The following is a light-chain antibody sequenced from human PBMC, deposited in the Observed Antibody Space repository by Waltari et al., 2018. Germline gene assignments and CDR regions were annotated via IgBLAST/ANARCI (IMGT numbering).Light chain of an antibody. CDR2: KAS. Sequence: DIQMTQSPSTLSASVGDRVTITCRASQSISSWLAWYQQKPGKAPKLLIYKASSLESGVPSRFSGSGSGTEFTLTISSLQPDDFATDYCQQYNSYHTFGQGTKLEIK. V-gene: IGKV1-5*03. J-gene: IGKJ2*01. CDR3: QQYNSYHT. CDR1: QSISSW.